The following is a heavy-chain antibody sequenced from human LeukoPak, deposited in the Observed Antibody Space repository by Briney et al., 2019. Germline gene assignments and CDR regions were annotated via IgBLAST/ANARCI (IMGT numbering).Heavy chain of an antibody. Sequence: SETLSLTCAVSGGSISSYYWSWIRQPPGKGLEWIGYIYYSGSTNYNPSLKSRVTISVDASKNQFSLKLSSVTAADTAVYYCARDQDWFDPWGQGTLVTVSS. J-gene: IGHJ5*02. V-gene: IGHV4-59*01. CDR3: ARDQDWFDP. CDR2: IYYSGST. CDR1: GGSISSYY.